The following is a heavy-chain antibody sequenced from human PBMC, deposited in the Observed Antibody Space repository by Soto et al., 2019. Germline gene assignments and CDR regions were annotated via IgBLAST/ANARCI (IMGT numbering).Heavy chain of an antibody. CDR3: ARGPQSGDTPMVRSYFDY. CDR1: GFTVSSNY. J-gene: IGHJ4*02. D-gene: IGHD5-18*01. CDR2: IFDSGST. V-gene: IGHV3-53*01. Sequence: GGSLRLSCAASGFTVSSNYVSWVRQAPGQGLEWVSIIFDSGSTYFADSVQGRFAISRDNSKNTVYLQMNSLRAEDTAVYYCARGPQSGDTPMVRSYFDYWGQGTQVTVSS.